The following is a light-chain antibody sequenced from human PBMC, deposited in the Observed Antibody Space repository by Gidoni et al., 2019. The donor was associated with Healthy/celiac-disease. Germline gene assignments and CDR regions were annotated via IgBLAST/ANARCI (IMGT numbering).Light chain of an antibody. V-gene: IGLV1-51*01. J-gene: IGLJ1*01. CDR2: DNN. CDR1: SPNIGNNY. Sequence: QSVLTQPPSLSAAPGQKVTISCSGSSPNIGNNYVTWHQQLPGTAPKLLIYDNNKRPSGIPDRFSGSKSGTSATLGITGLQTGDEADYYCGTWDSSLSVYVFGTGTKVTVL. CDR3: GTWDSSLSVYV.